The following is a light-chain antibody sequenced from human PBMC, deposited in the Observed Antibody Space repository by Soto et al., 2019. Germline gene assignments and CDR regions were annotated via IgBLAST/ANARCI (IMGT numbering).Light chain of an antibody. CDR2: DAS. CDR3: QQRSNWPPIT. V-gene: IGKV3-11*01. J-gene: IGKJ5*01. Sequence: TQSPATLSVSPGDRATLSCLASQSINSNSAWYQQKPGQAPRLLIYDASNRATGIPARFSGSGSGTDFTLTISSLEPEDFAVYYCQQRSNWPPITFGQGTRLEI. CDR1: QSINSN.